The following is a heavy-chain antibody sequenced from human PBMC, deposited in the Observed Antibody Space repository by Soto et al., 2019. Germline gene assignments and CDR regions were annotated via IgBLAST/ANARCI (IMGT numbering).Heavy chain of an antibody. J-gene: IGHJ5*02. D-gene: IGHD2-2*01. Sequence: ASVKVSCKASGYTFTSYGISWVRQAPGQGLEWMGWISAYNGNTNYAQKLQGRVTMTTDTSTSTAYMELRSLRSDDTAVYYCARDLGYCSSTSCYHWFDPWGQGTLVTAPQ. CDR2: ISAYNGNT. V-gene: IGHV1-18*04. CDR1: GYTFTSYG. CDR3: ARDLGYCSSTSCYHWFDP.